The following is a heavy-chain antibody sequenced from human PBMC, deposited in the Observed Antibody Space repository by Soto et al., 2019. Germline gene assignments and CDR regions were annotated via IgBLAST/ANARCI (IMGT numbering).Heavy chain of an antibody. V-gene: IGHV1-8*01. CDR1: GYTFTSYD. CDR2: MNPNSGNT. J-gene: IGHJ4*02. D-gene: IGHD3-10*01. Sequence: QVQLVQSGAELKKPGASVKVSCKSSGYTFTSYDFNWVRQATGQGPEWMGWMNPNSGNTGYAQKFQGRVTMTRDTSISTAYMELTILRSDDTAVYYCARAPRGWGFDYWGPGTLVTVSS. CDR3: ARAPRGWGFDY.